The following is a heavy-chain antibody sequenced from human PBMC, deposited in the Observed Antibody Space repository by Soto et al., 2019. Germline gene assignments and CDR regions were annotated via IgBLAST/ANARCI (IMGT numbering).Heavy chain of an antibody. CDR3: ARVRFGEWGYAMDV. D-gene: IGHD3-10*01. Sequence: QVQLVESGGGLVKPGGSLRLSCAASGLTFSDCYMNWIRQAPGKGLEWVSYISSSGSSINSAGSVKGRFTISRDNAKNSLYLQMNSLRAEDTAMYYCARVRFGEWGYAMDVWGQGTTVIVSS. J-gene: IGHJ6*02. CDR1: GLTFSDCY. V-gene: IGHV3-11*01. CDR2: ISSSGSSI.